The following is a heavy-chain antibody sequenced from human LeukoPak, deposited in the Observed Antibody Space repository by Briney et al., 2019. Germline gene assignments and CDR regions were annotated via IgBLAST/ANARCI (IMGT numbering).Heavy chain of an antibody. CDR2: INPNSGDT. Sequence: GASVKVSCKASGYIFTGYYMHWVRQAPGQGFEWMGWINPNSGDTNYAQKFQGRVTMTRDTSISTAHMELSRLRSDDTAVYYCARANPIYCSSTTCLFDYWGQGTLVTVSS. V-gene: IGHV1-2*02. D-gene: IGHD2-2*01. CDR3: ARANPIYCSSTTCLFDY. J-gene: IGHJ4*02. CDR1: GYIFTGYY.